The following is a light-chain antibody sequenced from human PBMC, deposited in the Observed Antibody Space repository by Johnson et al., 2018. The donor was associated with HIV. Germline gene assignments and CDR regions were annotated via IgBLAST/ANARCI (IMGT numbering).Light chain of an antibody. V-gene: IGLV1-51*01. CDR2: DNN. J-gene: IGLJ1*01. Sequence: SVLTQPPSVSAAPGQKVTISCSGSSSNIGNNYVSWYQQLPGTAPKLLIYDNNKRPSGIPDRFSGSKSGPSATLGITGLQTGDEADYYCGTWDSSLSAYVFGTGTKVTVL. CDR3: GTWDSSLSAYV. CDR1: SSNIGNNY.